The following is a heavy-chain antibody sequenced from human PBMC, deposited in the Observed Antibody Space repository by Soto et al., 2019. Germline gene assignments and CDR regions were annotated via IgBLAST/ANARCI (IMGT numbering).Heavy chain of an antibody. CDR1: GGSIDSGDHY. CDR3: ARDGIPAPNFFGP. V-gene: IGHV4-61*08. D-gene: IGHD2-2*01. Sequence: PSETLSLTCTVSGGSIDSGDHYWSWIRQPPGKGLEWIGYVYYSGTTNYNPFLKSRVTLSLDKSKNQFSLKMNSVTAADTAGYYYARDGIPAPNFFGPWGQGTLVTVCS. J-gene: IGHJ5*02. CDR2: VYYSGTT.